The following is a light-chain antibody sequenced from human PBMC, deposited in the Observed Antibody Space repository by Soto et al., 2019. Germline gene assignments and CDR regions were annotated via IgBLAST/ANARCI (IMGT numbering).Light chain of an antibody. CDR2: EAS. CDR3: QQYNNWPPT. J-gene: IGKJ1*01. V-gene: IGKV3-15*01. CDR1: QSLRTK. Sequence: ILMTQSPAALSVSPGERATLSCRASQSLRTKLAWYQQKPGQAPRLLIHEASTRATGIPARFSGSGSGTEFTLTISSLQSEDFAVYYCQQYNNWPPTFGQGTKVDIK.